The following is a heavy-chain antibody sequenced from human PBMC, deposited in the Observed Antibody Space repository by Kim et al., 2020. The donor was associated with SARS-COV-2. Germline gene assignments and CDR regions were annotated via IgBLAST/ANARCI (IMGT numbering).Heavy chain of an antibody. CDR1: GGSFSGYY. J-gene: IGHJ3*02. V-gene: IGHV4-34*01. D-gene: IGHD2-21*02. CDR3: ARVYFGPGLYGGNSPGAFDI. Sequence: SETLSLTCAVYGGSFSGYYWSWIRQPPGKGLEWIGEINHSGSTNYNPSLKSRVTISVDTSKNQFSLKLSSVTAADTAVYYCARVYFGPGLYGGNSPGAFDIWGQGTMVTVSS. CDR2: INHSGST.